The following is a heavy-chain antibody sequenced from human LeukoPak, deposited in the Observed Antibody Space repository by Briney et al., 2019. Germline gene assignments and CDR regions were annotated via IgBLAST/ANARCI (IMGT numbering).Heavy chain of an antibody. D-gene: IGHD6-19*01. Sequence: PSETLSLTCTVSGGSISSYYWSWVRQAPGKGLEWVSAISGSGGSTYYADSVKGRFTISRDNSKNTLYLQMNSLRAEDTAVYYCVKGSSSGWYSSFDYWGQGTLVTVSS. J-gene: IGHJ4*02. CDR3: VKGSSSGWYSSFDY. CDR2: ISGSGGST. CDR1: GGSISSYY. V-gene: IGHV3-23*01.